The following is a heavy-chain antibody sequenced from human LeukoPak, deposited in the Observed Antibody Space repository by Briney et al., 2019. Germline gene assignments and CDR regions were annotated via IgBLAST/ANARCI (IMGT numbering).Heavy chain of an antibody. Sequence: VASVKVSCKASGGTFSSYAISWVRQAPGQGLEWMGWISAYNGNTNYAQKLQGRVTMTTDTSTSTAYMELRSLRSDDTAVYYCAVGFRGVTTGIDYWGQGTLVTVSS. D-gene: IGHD4-11*01. CDR1: GGTFSSYA. CDR3: AVGFRGVTTGIDY. V-gene: IGHV1-18*01. J-gene: IGHJ4*02. CDR2: ISAYNGNT.